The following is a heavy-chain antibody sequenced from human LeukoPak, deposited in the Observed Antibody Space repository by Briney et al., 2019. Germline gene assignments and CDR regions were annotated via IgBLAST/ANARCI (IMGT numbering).Heavy chain of an antibody. Sequence: SSETLSLTCTVSGGSIVSHYWNWIRQPAGRGLEWIGRFYASGTTNTSPSLKSRVTMSVDTSKNQFSLKLSSVTAADTAVYYCAKDSSTWGNLAGHFDSWGQGTLVTVSS. CDR3: AKDSSTWGNLAGHFDS. CDR1: GGSIVSHY. D-gene: IGHD6-13*01. V-gene: IGHV4-4*07. J-gene: IGHJ4*02. CDR2: FYASGTT.